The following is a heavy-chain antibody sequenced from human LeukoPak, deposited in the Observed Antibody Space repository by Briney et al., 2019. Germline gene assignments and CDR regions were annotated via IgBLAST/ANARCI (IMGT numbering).Heavy chain of an antibody. Sequence: ASVKVSCKASGYTFTGYYMHWVRQAPGQGLEWMGWINPSGGSTSYAQKFQGRVTMTRDMSTSTVYMELSSLRSEDTAVYYCASTSRGDYYDSRGLDYWGQGTLVTVSS. CDR1: GYTFTGYY. D-gene: IGHD3-22*01. CDR3: ASTSRGDYYDSRGLDY. J-gene: IGHJ4*02. CDR2: INPSGGST. V-gene: IGHV1-46*01.